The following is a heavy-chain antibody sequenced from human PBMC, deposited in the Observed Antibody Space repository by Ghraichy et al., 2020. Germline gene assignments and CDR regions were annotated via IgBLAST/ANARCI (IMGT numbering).Heavy chain of an antibody. CDR1: GFTFSTYA. CDR2: ISYDGSNK. J-gene: IGHJ3*02. Sequence: GGSLRLSCAASGFTFSTYAMHWVRQAPGKGLEWVAVISYDGSNKYYTDSVKGRFTISRDNSKNTLYLQMNSLRHDDTAVYYCARAQRVGTGYSSYWSGLSAFDIWGQGTRVTVSS. D-gene: IGHD6-19*01. V-gene: IGHV3-30-3*01. CDR3: ARAQRVGTGYSSYWSGLSAFDI.